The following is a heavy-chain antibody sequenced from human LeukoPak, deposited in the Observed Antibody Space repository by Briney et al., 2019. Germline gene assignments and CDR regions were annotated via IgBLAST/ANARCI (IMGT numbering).Heavy chain of an antibody. J-gene: IGHJ4*02. CDR2: SSGSGCNT. D-gene: IGHD2-8*01. CDR3: AKGDSPNGVWYRAALAYFYN. Sequence: SCKTSGYTFTSYGIRWVRQAPGKGLEWGSASSGSGCNTYYADSVKGRFTIYRDNPKNPQYLQTNSQRAEDPAVYYFAKGDSPNGVWYRAALAYFYNTGEGNLGTASS. V-gene: IGHV3-23*01. CDR1: GYTFTSYG.